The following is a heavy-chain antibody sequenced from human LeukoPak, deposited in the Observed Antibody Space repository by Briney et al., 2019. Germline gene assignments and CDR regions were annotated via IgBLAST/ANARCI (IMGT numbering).Heavy chain of an antibody. D-gene: IGHD6-13*01. CDR3: ARGQGFWQQLVLGSDY. J-gene: IGHJ4*02. CDR1: GFTFSSYS. Sequence: TGGSLRLSCAASGFTFSSYSMNWVRQAPGKGLEWVSSISSSSSYIYYADSVKGRFTISRDNAKNSLYLQMNSLRAEDTAVYYCARGQGFWQQLVLGSDYWGQGTLVTVSS. CDR2: ISSSSSYI. V-gene: IGHV3-21*01.